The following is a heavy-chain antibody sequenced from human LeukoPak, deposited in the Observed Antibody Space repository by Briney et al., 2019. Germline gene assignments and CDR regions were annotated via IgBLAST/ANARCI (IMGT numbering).Heavy chain of an antibody. CDR2: ISGSGGST. CDR3: AKDRSLYSNPLY. Sequence: QPGGSLRLSCAASGFTFNSYAMNWVRQAPGKGLEWVSSISGSGGSTYYADSVKGRFTISRDNSKNTLYLQMNSLRAEDTAVYYCAKDRSLYSNPLYWGQGTLVTVSS. D-gene: IGHD4-11*01. J-gene: IGHJ4*02. CDR1: GFTFNSYA. V-gene: IGHV3-23*01.